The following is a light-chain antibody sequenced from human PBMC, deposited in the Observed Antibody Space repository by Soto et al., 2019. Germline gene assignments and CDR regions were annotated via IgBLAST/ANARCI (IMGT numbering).Light chain of an antibody. CDR3: QHYGSSHPYT. CDR2: GAS. V-gene: IGKV3-20*01. CDR1: QSVSSSY. Sequence: EIVLTQSTGTLSLSPGERATLSCRASQSVSSSYLAWYQQKPGQAPRLLIYGASSWATGIPDRFSGSGSGTDFPLTISRLEPEDFAVYYCQHYGSSHPYTFGQGTKLEIK. J-gene: IGKJ2*01.